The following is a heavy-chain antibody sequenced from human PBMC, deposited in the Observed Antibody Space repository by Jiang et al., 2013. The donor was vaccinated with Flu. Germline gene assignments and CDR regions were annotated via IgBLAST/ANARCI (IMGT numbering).Heavy chain of an antibody. J-gene: IGHJ4*02. D-gene: IGHD5-18*01. V-gene: IGHV4-34*01. Sequence: LLKPSETLSLTCRVYGGSFSGYYWSWIRQSPGKGLEWIGEINHSGSTDYNPSLKSRVTISIDTSKKLFSLKLSSVTAADTAVYYCTSSRYGYLGGDYWGQGNPGHRLF. CDR2: INHSGST. CDR3: TSSRYGYLGGDY. CDR1: GGSFSGYY.